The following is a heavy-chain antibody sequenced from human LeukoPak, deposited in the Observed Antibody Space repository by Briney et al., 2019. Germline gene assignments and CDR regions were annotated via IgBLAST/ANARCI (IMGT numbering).Heavy chain of an antibody. CDR2: TYYSGNT. D-gene: IGHD5-18*01. Sequence: SETLSLTCTVSGASISSSSYYWGWIRQPPGKVLEWIGSTYYSGNTFYNPSLESRVTISLDTSKNQFSLKLSSVTSADTAVYYCATTTEGGESYGYYYYYYMDVWGKGTTVTISS. J-gene: IGHJ6*03. CDR3: ATTTEGGESYGYYYYYYMDV. CDR1: GASISSSSYY. V-gene: IGHV4-39*07.